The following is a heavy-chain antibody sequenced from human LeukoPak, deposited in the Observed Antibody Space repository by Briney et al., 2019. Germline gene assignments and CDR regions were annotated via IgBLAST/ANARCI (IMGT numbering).Heavy chain of an antibody. CDR3: ARVRDSSSWYFGY. CDR2: INPSGGST. CDR1: GYSFTSYD. D-gene: IGHD6-13*01. Sequence: ASVKVSCKASGYSFTSYDVNWVRQAPGQGLDWMGIINPSGGSTSYAQKFQGRVTMTRDTSTSTVYMELSSLRSEDTAVYYCARVRDSSSWYFGYWGQGTLVTVSS. J-gene: IGHJ4*02. V-gene: IGHV1-46*01.